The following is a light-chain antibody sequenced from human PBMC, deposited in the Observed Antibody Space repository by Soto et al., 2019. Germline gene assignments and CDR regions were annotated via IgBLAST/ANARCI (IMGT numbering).Light chain of an antibody. CDR2: GAS. Sequence: EIVMTQSPATLSVSPGERVTLSCRASQSVSGNLAWYPQKPGQAPRLLIYGASTRATGIPARFSGSGSGTEFTLTISSLQSEDFAVYYCQQYNNWLFTFGGGTRVEIK. CDR3: QQYNNWLFT. CDR1: QSVSGN. J-gene: IGKJ4*01. V-gene: IGKV3-15*01.